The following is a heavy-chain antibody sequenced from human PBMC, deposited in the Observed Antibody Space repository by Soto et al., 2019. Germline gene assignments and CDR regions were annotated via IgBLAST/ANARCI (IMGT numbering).Heavy chain of an antibody. J-gene: IGHJ6*02. CDR2: ISGYNGNT. CDR3: AREGQAPYYYYGMDV. Sequence: QVQVVQSGDEVKKPGASVKVSCKASGYTFTNYGFSWVRQAPGQGLEWMGWISGYNGNTKYAEKCPGRVTMTTDTSTSTARMELRSLRSDDTAVYYCAREGQAPYYYYGMDVWGQGTAVTVSS. CDR1: GYTFTNYG. V-gene: IGHV1-18*01.